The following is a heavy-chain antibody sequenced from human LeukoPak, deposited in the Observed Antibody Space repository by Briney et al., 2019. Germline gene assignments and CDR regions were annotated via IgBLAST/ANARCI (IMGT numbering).Heavy chain of an antibody. CDR1: GYSFTTYW. Sequence: GESLKISCKGSGYSFTTYWIGWVRQMPGKGLECMGIIYPDDSDTRYSPSFQGQVTISADKSISTAYLQWSSLKASDTAMYYCARHETGPYFDYWGQGTLVTVSS. CDR3: ARHETGPYFDY. J-gene: IGHJ4*02. V-gene: IGHV5-51*01. D-gene: IGHD1-1*01. CDR2: IYPDDSDT.